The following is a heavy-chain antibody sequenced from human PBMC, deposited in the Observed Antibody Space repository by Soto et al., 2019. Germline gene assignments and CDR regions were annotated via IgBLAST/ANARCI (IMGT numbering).Heavy chain of an antibody. CDR3: ATERSNFWSGYYTRYYYYGMDV. Sequence: GGSLRLSCAASGFTVSSNYMSWVRQAPGKGLEWVSVIYSGGSTYYADSVKGRFTISRDNSKNTLYLQMNSLRAEDTAVYYCATERSNFWSGYYTRYYYYGMDVWGQGTTVTVSS. D-gene: IGHD3-3*01. V-gene: IGHV3-53*01. J-gene: IGHJ6*02. CDR1: GFTVSSNY. CDR2: IYSGGST.